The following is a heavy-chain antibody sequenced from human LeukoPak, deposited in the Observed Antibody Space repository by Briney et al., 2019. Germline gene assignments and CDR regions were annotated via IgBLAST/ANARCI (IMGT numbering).Heavy chain of an antibody. CDR2: ISAYNGNT. J-gene: IGHJ4*02. Sequence: ASVKVSCKASGYTFTSYGISWVRQAPGQGLEWMGWISAYNGNTNYAQKLQGRVTMTTDTSTSTAYMELRSLRSDDTAVYYCARSYLMVRGVIIVSNTDYWGQGTPVTVSS. D-gene: IGHD3-10*01. CDR1: GYTFTSYG. CDR3: ARSYLMVRGVIIVSNTDY. V-gene: IGHV1-18*01.